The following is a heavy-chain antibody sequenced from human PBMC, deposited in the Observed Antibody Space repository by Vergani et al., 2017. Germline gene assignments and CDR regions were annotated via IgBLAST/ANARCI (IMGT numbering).Heavy chain of an antibody. CDR3: ARHSTVEWLVKVWWIDP. CDR1: GASIRSSNYY. J-gene: IGHJ5*02. Sequence: QLQLQESGPGLVKPSATLSLTCSVSGASIRSSNYYWGWIRQPPGKGLEWIASIYYSGSTYYNPSLKSRVTISVDTSKNQFSLKLSSVTAADTAVYFCARHSTVEWLVKVWWIDPWGQGILVTVSS. D-gene: IGHD6-19*01. CDR2: IYYSGST. V-gene: IGHV4-39*01.